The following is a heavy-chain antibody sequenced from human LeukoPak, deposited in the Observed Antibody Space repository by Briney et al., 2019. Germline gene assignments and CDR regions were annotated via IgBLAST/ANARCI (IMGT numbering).Heavy chain of an antibody. CDR1: GGSISSYY. Sequence: SETLSLTCTVSGGSISSYYWSWIRQPPGKGLEWIGYIYHSGSTYYNPSLKSRVTISVDRSKNQFSLKLSSVTAADTAVYYCARVNIPIRAFDIWGQGTMVTVSS. CDR3: ARVNIPIRAFDI. J-gene: IGHJ3*02. CDR2: IYHSGST. V-gene: IGHV4-59*12. D-gene: IGHD5-24*01.